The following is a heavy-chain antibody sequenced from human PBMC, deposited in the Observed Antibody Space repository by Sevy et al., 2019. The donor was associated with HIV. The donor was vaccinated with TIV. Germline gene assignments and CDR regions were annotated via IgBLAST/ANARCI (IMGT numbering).Heavy chain of an antibody. Sequence: SETLSLTCTVSGGSISSSSYYWGWIRQPPGKGLEWIGSIYYSGSTYYNPSLKSRVTISVDTSKNRFSLRLSSVTAADTAVYYCATQRVLRYFDWLPQLDYWGQGTLVTVSS. J-gene: IGHJ4*02. CDR3: ATQRVLRYFDWLPQLDY. CDR1: GGSISSSSYY. CDR2: IYYSGST. V-gene: IGHV4-39*01. D-gene: IGHD3-9*01.